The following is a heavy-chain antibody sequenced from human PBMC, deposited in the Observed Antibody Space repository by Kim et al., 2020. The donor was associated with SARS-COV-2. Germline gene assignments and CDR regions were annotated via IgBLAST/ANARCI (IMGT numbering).Heavy chain of an antibody. J-gene: IGHJ6*02. CDR1: GGTFSNYA. CDR2: IIPEFGTA. CDR3: AGGMTGRFQNSGMDG. Sequence: SVKVSCKASGGTFSNYAISWVRQAPGQGLEWMGGIIPEFGTANHIQKFQGRVTITADESTSTVCMELSSLRSEDTAGDFFAGGMTGRFQNSGMDGWGQG. D-gene: IGHD3-9*01. V-gene: IGHV1-69*13.